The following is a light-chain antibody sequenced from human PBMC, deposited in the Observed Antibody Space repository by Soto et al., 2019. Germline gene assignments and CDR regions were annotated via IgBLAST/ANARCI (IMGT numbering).Light chain of an antibody. Sequence: EIVLTQSPGTLXLXPGERAAXSGRTSQSVSSNYLAWYQQKPGQAPRLLIYGASSRATGIPDRFSGSGSGTDFTLTISRLEPEDFAVYYCQQYGSSGRTFGQGTKVDIK. V-gene: IGKV3-20*01. CDR3: QQYGSSGRT. CDR1: QSVSSNY. J-gene: IGKJ1*01. CDR2: GAS.